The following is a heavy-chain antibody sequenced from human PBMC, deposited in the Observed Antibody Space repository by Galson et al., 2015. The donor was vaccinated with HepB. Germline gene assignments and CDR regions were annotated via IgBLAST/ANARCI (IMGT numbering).Heavy chain of an antibody. J-gene: IGHJ3*02. CDR1: GYTFTSYG. CDR2: ISAYNGNT. D-gene: IGHD4-23*01. CDR3: ARDLATVVSLDAFDI. V-gene: IGHV1-18*01. Sequence: SVKVSCKASGYTFTSYGISWVRQAPGQGLEWMGWISAYNGNTNYAQKFQGRVTMTTDTSTREAYMELRSLRSDDTAVYYCARDLATVVSLDAFDIWGQGTMVTVSS.